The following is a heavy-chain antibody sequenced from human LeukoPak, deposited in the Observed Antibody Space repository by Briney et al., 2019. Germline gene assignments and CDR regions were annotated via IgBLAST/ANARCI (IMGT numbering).Heavy chain of an antibody. V-gene: IGHV4-61*02. CDR2: IYTSGST. CDR1: GGSISSGSYY. D-gene: IGHD3-3*01. CDR3: ARDPPPSLDDFWSGLGWFDP. J-gene: IGHJ5*02. Sequence: SQTLSLTCTVSGGSISSGSYYWSWIRQPAGKGLEWIGRIYTSGSTNYNPSLKSRVTISVDTSKNQFSLKLSSVTAADTAVYYCARDPPPSLDDFWSGLGWFDPWGQGTLVTVSS.